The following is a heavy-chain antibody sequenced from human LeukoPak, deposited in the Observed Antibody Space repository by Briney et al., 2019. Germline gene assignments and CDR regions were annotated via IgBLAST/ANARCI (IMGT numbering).Heavy chain of an antibody. CDR2: ISGSGGST. J-gene: IGHJ3*02. CDR3: AKVTGSMIGAFDI. D-gene: IGHD3-22*01. CDR1: GFTFSSYA. Sequence: GGSLRLSCAASGFTFSSYAMSWVRQAPGKGLEWVSAISGSGGSTHYADSVKGRFTISRDNSKNTLYLQMNSLRAEDTAVYYCAKVTGSMIGAFDIWGQGTMVTVSS. V-gene: IGHV3-23*01.